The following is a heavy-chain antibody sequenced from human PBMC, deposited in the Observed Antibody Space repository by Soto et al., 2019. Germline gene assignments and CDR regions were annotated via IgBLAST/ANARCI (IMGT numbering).Heavy chain of an antibody. V-gene: IGHV4-31*03. CDR2: ISYSGST. CDR3: ARDSSGWSSFDY. D-gene: IGHD6-19*01. CDR1: GGSISSGGYY. Sequence: QVQLQASGPGLVKPSQTLSLTCTVSGGSISSGGYYWSWIRQHPGKGLEWIGYISYSGSTYYNPSHKGRVTISVDTSKNQFSLKLRSVTAADTAVYYCARDSSGWSSFDYWGQGTLVTVSS. J-gene: IGHJ4*02.